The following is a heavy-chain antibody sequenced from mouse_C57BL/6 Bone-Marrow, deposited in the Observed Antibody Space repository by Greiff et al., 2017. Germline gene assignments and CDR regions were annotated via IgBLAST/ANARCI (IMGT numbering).Heavy chain of an antibody. CDR1: GYTFTSYW. CDR2: INPSNGGT. D-gene: IGHD2-3*01. CDR3: ARWGFYDGYYDY. J-gene: IGHJ2*01. V-gene: IGHV1-53*01. Sequence: QVQLQQPGTELVKPGASVKLSCTASGYTFTSYWMHWVKQRPGQGLEWIGNINPSNGGTNYNEKFKSKATLTVDKSSSTAYMQLSSLTSEDSAVYYGARWGFYDGYYDYWGQGTTLTVSS.